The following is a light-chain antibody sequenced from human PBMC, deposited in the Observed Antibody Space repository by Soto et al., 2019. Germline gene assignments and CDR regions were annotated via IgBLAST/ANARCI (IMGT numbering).Light chain of an antibody. V-gene: IGKV3-11*01. CDR2: DAF. CDR1: HSVGSY. J-gene: IGKJ4*01. Sequence: EIVLTQSPATLSLSPGERATLSCRASHSVGSYFAWYQQKPGQAPRLLIYDAFSRATGSPARFSGSGSGTVFTLTISSLEPEDFAVYLCQQRSSLPLTFGGGTMVEIK. CDR3: QQRSSLPLT.